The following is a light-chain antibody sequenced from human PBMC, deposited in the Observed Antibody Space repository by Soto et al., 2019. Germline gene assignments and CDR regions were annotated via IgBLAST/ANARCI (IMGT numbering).Light chain of an antibody. CDR2: GAS. Sequence: TLSCRASQSVSSNLAWYQQKPGQAPRLLIYGASTRATGIPARFSGSGSGTEFTLTISSLQSEDFAVYYCQQYNNWPLTFGGGTKVDIK. J-gene: IGKJ4*01. CDR1: QSVSSN. CDR3: QQYNNWPLT. V-gene: IGKV3-15*01.